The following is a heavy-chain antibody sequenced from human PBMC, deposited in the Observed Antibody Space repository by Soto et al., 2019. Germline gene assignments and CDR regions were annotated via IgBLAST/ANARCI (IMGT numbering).Heavy chain of an antibody. J-gene: IGHJ4*02. V-gene: IGHV3-33*01. CDR1: GFTFSTYG. CDR3: ARTSIAVAGTFDY. D-gene: IGHD6-13*01. CDR2: IWYDGSNK. Sequence: QVQLVESGGGVVQPGRSLRLSCAASGFTFSTYGMHWVRQAPGKGLEWVAIIWYDGSNKYYADSVKGRFTISRDNSKNTLYLQMNSLRAEDTAVYYCARTSIAVAGTFDYWGQGTLVTVSS.